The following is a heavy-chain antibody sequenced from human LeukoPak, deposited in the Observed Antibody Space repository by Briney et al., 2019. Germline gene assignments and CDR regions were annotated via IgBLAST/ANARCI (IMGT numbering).Heavy chain of an antibody. V-gene: IGHV3-7*01. J-gene: IGHJ4*02. Sequence: GGSLRLSCAASGFTVSSNCMSWVRQAPGKGLEWVANIKQDGSEKYYVDSVKGRFTISRDNAKNSLYLQMNSLRAEDTAVYYCASQSYGLFEYWGQGTLVTVSS. CDR2: IKQDGSEK. CDR1: GFTVSSNC. CDR3: ASQSYGLFEY. D-gene: IGHD3-10*01.